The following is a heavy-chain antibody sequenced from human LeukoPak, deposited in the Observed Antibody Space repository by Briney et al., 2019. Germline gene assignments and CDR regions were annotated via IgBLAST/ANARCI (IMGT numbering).Heavy chain of an antibody. J-gene: IGHJ6*02. V-gene: IGHV4-39*01. Sequence: SETLSLTCTVSGGSISSSSYYWGWIRQPPGKGLEWIGSNYYSGSTYYNPSLKSRVTISVDTSKNQFSLKRSSVTAADTAVYYCAGRIAVAGTSYYYYGMDVWGQGTTVTVSS. D-gene: IGHD6-19*01. CDR1: GGSISSSSYY. CDR3: AGRIAVAGTSYYYYGMDV. CDR2: NYYSGST.